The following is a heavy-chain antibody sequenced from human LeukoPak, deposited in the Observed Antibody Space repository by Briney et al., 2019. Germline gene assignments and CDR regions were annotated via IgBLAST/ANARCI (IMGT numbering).Heavy chain of an antibody. CDR3: AKIGGYCSSTSCSDY. CDR2: ISGSGGST. J-gene: IGHJ4*02. V-gene: IGHV3-23*01. Sequence: GGSLRLSCAASGFTFTSYAMSWVRQAPGKGLEWVSAISGSGGSTYYADSVKGRFTISRDNSKNTLYLQMNSLRAEDTAVYYCAKIGGYCSSTSCSDYWGQGTLVTVSS. CDR1: GFTFTSYA. D-gene: IGHD2-2*01.